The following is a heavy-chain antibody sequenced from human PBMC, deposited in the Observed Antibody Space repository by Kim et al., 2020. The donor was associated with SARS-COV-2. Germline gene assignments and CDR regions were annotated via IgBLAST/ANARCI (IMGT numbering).Heavy chain of an antibody. D-gene: IGHD1-26*01. Sequence: STYYADSVKGRFTISRDNSKNTLYLQMSSLRAEDTAVYYCVNLVSYYFDYWGQGTLITVSS. CDR2: ST. CDR3: VNLVSYYFDY. J-gene: IGHJ4*02. V-gene: IGHV3-64D*09.